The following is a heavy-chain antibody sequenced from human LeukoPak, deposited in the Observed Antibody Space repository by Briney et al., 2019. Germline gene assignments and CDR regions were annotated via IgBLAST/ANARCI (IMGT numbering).Heavy chain of an antibody. J-gene: IGHJ4*02. D-gene: IGHD3-10*01. V-gene: IGHV3-23*01. CDR1: GFTFSSYA. Sequence: GGSLRLSCAAPGFTFSSYAMSWVREAPGKGLEWVSAISGSGGSTYYADSVKGRFTISRDNSKNTLYLQMNSLRAEDTAVYYCAKDRAMVRGVFDYWGQGTLVTVSS. CDR2: ISGSGGST. CDR3: AKDRAMVRGVFDY.